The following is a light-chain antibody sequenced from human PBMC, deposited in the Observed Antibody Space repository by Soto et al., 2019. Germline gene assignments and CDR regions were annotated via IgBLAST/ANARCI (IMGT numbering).Light chain of an antibody. CDR3: QQYNSYSWT. J-gene: IGKJ1*01. CDR1: QSISSY. CDR2: AAS. V-gene: IGKV1-39*01. Sequence: DIQMTQSPSSLSASVGDRVTITCRASQSISSYLNWYQQKPGKAPKLLIYAASSLQSGVPSSFSGSGSRTDFTLTISSLQPDDFATYYCQQYNSYSWTFGQGTQGG.